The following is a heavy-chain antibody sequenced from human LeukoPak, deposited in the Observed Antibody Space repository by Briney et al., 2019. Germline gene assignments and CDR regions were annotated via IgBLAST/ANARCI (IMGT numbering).Heavy chain of an antibody. J-gene: IGHJ4*02. D-gene: IGHD3-22*01. V-gene: IGHV4-34*01. Sequence: PSETLSLTCAVYGGSFSGYYWSWIRQPPGKGLEWIGEINHSGSTNYNPSLKSRVTISVDTSKNQISLKLSSVTAADTAVYYCAVHGYYDSSGYYRKGVSVLSDYWGQGTLVTVSS. CDR2: INHSGST. CDR3: AVHGYYDSSGYYRKGVSVLSDY. CDR1: GGSFSGYY.